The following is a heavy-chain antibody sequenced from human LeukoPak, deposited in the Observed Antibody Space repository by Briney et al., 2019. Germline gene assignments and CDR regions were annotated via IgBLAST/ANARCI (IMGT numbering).Heavy chain of an antibody. CDR1: GYTFTGYY. Sequence: GASVKVSCKASGYTFTGYYLHWVRQAPGQGLEWMGWIHPKSGDTHYAQKFLGRVTLTRGTSTTIVYMELKWLTSDDTAVYYCSRGSGISFGGIDYWGQGTLVTVSS. CDR2: IHPKSGDT. J-gene: IGHJ4*02. D-gene: IGHD3-16*01. V-gene: IGHV1-2*02. CDR3: SRGSGISFGGIDY.